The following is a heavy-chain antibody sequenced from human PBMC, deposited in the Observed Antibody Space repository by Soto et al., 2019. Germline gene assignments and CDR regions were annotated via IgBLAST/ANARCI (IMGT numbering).Heavy chain of an antibody. V-gene: IGHV4-31*03. CDR3: AREPYYYDSSGSRNAFDI. CDR1: GGSTSSGGYY. Sequence: PSETRSLTCTVSGGSTSSGGYYLSWIRQHPGKGLEWIGYIYYSGSTYYNPSLKSRVTISVDTSKNQFSLTLSSVTAADTAVYYCAREPYYYDSSGSRNAFDIWGQETMVTVSS. D-gene: IGHD3-22*01. J-gene: IGHJ3*02. CDR2: IYYSGST.